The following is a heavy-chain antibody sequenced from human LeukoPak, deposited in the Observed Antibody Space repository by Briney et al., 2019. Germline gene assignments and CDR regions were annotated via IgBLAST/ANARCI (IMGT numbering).Heavy chain of an antibody. J-gene: IGHJ3*02. D-gene: IGHD4-17*01. CDR2: IYYSGST. Sequence: SQTLSLTCTVSGGSISSGDYYWSWIRQPPGKGLEWIGYIYYSGSTYYNPSLKSRVTISVDTSKNQFSLKLSSVTAADTAVYFCARDYGEGGDSAFDIWGQGTMVTVSS. V-gene: IGHV4-30-4*01. CDR3: ARDYGEGGDSAFDI. CDR1: GGSISSGDYY.